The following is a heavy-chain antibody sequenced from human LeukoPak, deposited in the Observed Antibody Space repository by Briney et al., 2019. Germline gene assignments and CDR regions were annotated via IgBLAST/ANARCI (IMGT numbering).Heavy chain of an antibody. Sequence: GGSLRLSCAVSGLTFTNAWMTWVRQAPGKGLEWVGRIKSKTDGGTTDYAAPVKGRFTISRDDSKNTLYLQIISLKTEDTAVYYCATIYSSRSSSRYWGQGTLVTVSS. CDR2: IKSKTDGGTT. D-gene: IGHD6-6*01. V-gene: IGHV3-15*01. CDR3: ATIYSSRSSSRY. CDR1: GLTFTNAW. J-gene: IGHJ4*02.